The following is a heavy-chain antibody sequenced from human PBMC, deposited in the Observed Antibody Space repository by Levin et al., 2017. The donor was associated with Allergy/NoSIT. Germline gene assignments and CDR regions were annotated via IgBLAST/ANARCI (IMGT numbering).Heavy chain of an antibody. D-gene: IGHD6-13*01. CDR1: GYTFITFN. Sequence: ASVKVSCKASGYTFITFNINWVRQAPGQGLEWMGWISPYNGDTKYAQKVQGRVTMTTDTSTSTAYMDLRSLESDDTAVYYFARGPPSRSSSLYWFFDLWGRGTLLTVSS. J-gene: IGHJ2*01. CDR2: ISPYNGDT. V-gene: IGHV1-18*01. CDR3: ARGPPSRSSSLYWFFDL.